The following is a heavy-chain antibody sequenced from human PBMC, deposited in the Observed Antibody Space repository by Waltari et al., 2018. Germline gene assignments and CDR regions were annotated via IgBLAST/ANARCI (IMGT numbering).Heavy chain of an antibody. CDR1: GGSISSHY. CDR3: AREDDYYDSSGYYGP. D-gene: IGHD3-22*01. Sequence: QVQLQESGPGLVKPSATLSLTCTVSGGSISSHYCSWIRHPPGKGLEWIGYIYYSGSTNYNPSLKSRVTISVDTSKNQFSLKLSSVTAADTAVYYCAREDDYYDSSGYYGPWGQGTLVTVSS. J-gene: IGHJ5*02. V-gene: IGHV4-59*11. CDR2: IYYSGST.